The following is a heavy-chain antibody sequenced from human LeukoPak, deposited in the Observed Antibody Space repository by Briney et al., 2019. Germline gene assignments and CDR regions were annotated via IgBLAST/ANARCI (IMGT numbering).Heavy chain of an antibody. CDR1: GFTFSSYE. J-gene: IGHJ3*02. Sequence: PGGSLRLSCAASGFTFSSYEMNWVRQAPGKGLEWVSYISSSGSTIYYADSVKGRLTISRDNAKNSLYLQMNSLRAEDTAVYYCAVVVVPAAELVPHAFDIWGQGTMVTVSS. D-gene: IGHD2-2*01. CDR2: ISSSGSTI. V-gene: IGHV3-48*03. CDR3: AVVVVPAAELVPHAFDI.